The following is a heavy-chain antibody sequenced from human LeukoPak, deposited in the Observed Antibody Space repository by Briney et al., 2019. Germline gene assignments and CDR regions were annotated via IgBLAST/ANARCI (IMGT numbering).Heavy chain of an antibody. CDR1: GFTFDDYG. D-gene: IGHD6-19*01. V-gene: IGHV3-20*04. Sequence: GGSLRLSCAASGFTFDDYGVSWVRQAPGKGLEWVSGINSNGSSTGFADSVKGRFTISRDNAKNSLYLQMKSLRAEDTALYYCARDISSGWYFDYWGQGTLVTVSS. CDR3: ARDISSGWYFDY. CDR2: INSNGSST. J-gene: IGHJ4*02.